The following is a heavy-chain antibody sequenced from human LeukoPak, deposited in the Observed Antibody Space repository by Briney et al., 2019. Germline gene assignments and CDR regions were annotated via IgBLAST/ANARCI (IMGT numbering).Heavy chain of an antibody. J-gene: IGHJ5*02. CDR3: ARVRPWWTTVTNFKLDWFDP. V-gene: IGHV4-39*07. Sequence: SETLSLTCTVSGGSISSSSYYWGWIRQPPGKGLEWIGSIYYSGSTYYNPSLKSRVTISVDTSKNQFSLKLSSVTAADTAVYYCARVRPWWTTVTNFKLDWFDPWGQGTLVTVSS. D-gene: IGHD4-11*01. CDR2: IYYSGST. CDR1: GGSISSSSYY.